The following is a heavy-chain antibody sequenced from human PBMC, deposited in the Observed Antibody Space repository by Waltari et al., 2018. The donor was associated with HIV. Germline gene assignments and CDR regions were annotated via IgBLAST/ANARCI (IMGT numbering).Heavy chain of an antibody. J-gene: IGHJ3*02. Sequence: QVQLQQWGAGLLKPSETLSLTCAVYGGSFSGYYWSWIRQPPGKGLEWIGEINHSGSTNYTPSLKSRVTISVDTSKNQFSLKLSSVTAADTAVYYCARGSWARDAFDIWGQGTMVTVSS. V-gene: IGHV4-34*01. CDR1: GGSFSGYY. D-gene: IGHD6-13*01. CDR2: INHSGST. CDR3: ARGSWARDAFDI.